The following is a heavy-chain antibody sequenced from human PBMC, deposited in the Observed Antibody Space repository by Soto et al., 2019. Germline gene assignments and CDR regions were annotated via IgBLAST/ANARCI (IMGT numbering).Heavy chain of an antibody. V-gene: IGHV2-5*02. D-gene: IGHD5-12*01. CDR1: GFSLSTRGVG. J-gene: IGHJ4*02. CDR3: AHRSRGYDYYFDQ. Sequence: QITLKASGPTLGKPTQPLTLTCSFSGFSLSTRGVGVGWIRKPPGKALEGLALIFWDDDKWYSPSLRSRLTSTDDTSKNQMVLTMTNMDPVDTATYYCAHRSRGYDYYFDQWGQGTLVTVSS. CDR2: IFWDDDK.